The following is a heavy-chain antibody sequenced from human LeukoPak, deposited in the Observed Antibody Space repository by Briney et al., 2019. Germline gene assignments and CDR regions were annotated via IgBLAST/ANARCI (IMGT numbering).Heavy chain of an antibody. D-gene: IGHD5-18*01. CDR3: AKDQRDSHGFGSYWYFDL. CDR2: IRYDGSNK. Sequence: PGGSLRLSCAASGFTFSSYGMHWVRQAPGKGLEWVAFIRYDGSNKYYADSVKGRFTISRDNSKNTLYLQMNSLRAEDTAVYYCAKDQRDSHGFGSYWYFDLWGRGTLVTVSS. V-gene: IGHV3-30*02. J-gene: IGHJ2*01. CDR1: GFTFSSYG.